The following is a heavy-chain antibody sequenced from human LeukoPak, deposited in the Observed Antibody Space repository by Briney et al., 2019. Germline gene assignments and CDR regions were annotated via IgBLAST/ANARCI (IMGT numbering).Heavy chain of an antibody. CDR3: ARKYYYDY. J-gene: IGHJ4*02. D-gene: IGHD6-6*01. Sequence: GGSLRLSCAASGFTFSSYAMHWVRQAPGKGLEWVAVISYDGNNKYYADSVKGRFTISRDNSKNTLYLQMNSLRAEDTAVYYCARKYYYDYWGQGTLVTVSS. CDR2: ISYDGNNK. V-gene: IGHV3-30*04. CDR1: GFTFSSYA.